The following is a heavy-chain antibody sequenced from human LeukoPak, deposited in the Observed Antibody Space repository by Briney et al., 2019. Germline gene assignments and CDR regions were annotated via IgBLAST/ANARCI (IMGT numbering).Heavy chain of an antibody. CDR1: GFTFSSYA. CDR3: AKGGGYSYGFDYFDY. D-gene: IGHD5-18*01. J-gene: IGHJ4*02. CDR2: ISGSGGST. Sequence: PGGSLRLSCAASGFTFSSYAMSWVRQAPGKGLEWVSAISGSGGSTYYADSAKGRFTISRDNSKNTLYLQMNSLRAEDTAVYYCAKGGGYSYGFDYFDYWGQGTLVTVSS. V-gene: IGHV3-23*01.